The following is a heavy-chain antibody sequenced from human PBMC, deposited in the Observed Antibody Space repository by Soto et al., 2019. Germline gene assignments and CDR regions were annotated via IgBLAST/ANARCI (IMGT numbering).Heavy chain of an antibody. V-gene: IGHV3-64D*06. D-gene: IGHD3-16*01. CDR1: GIPYSHYA. J-gene: IGHJ2*01. CDR3: VKAGGGGGLIANRSFDI. Sequence: GLSRRRSLSPAGIPYSHYAIHCDHQTPGKGLEYVSAISRNGGSTYYAESAPGKFTISRDNSTNTLYLKMSRLSAEDTAGYYRVKAGGGGGLIANRSFDIWCRGTLVSGSS. CDR2: ISRNGGST.